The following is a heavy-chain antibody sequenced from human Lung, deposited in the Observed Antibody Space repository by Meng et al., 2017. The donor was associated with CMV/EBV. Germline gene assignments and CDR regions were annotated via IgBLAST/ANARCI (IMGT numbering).Heavy chain of an antibody. V-gene: IGHV3-13*01. Sequence: SCAASGFTFSSNDMHWVRQTTGKGLEWVSAIGTAGDTYYPGSVKGRFTISRENAKNSFYLQMNSLRAGDTAVYYCARDLRVIAVLLAASGAFDCWXQGTXVTVSS. CDR2: IGTAGDT. D-gene: IGHD2-2*01. J-gene: IGHJ4*02. CDR3: ARDLRVIAVLLAASGAFDC. CDR1: GFTFSSND.